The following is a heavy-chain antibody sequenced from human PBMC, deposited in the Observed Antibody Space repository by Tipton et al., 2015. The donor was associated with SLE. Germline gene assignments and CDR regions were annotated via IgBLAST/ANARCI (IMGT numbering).Heavy chain of an antibody. CDR1: GGSLSGYY. V-gene: IGHV4-34*01. J-gene: IGHJ4*02. Sequence: TLSLTCAVYGGSLSGYYWSWIRQPPGKGLGWIGEINHSGSTNYNPSLKSRVTISVDTSKNQFSLKLSSVTAADTAVYYCARLEGGDYWGQGTLVTVSS. CDR2: INHSGST. D-gene: IGHD5-24*01. CDR3: ARLEGGDY.